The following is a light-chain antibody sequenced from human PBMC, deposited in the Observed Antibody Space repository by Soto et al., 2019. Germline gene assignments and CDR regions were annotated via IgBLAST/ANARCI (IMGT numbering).Light chain of an antibody. CDR3: QQSYSQPYT. Sequence: DIQMTQSPSSLSASVGDRVTITCRASQSITNYLNWYQQKPGKAPKLLIYTASSLQGGVPSRFSGSGSGTDFTLTISSLQPEDFATYYCQQSYSQPYTFGQGTKLEIE. V-gene: IGKV1-39*01. CDR1: QSITNY. CDR2: TAS. J-gene: IGKJ2*01.